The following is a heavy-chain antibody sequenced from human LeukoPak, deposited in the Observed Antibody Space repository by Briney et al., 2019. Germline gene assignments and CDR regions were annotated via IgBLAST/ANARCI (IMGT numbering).Heavy chain of an antibody. CDR3: AKENYDILTGYKGYGMDV. D-gene: IGHD3-9*01. V-gene: IGHV3-9*01. J-gene: IGHJ6*02. CDR1: GLTFDDYA. Sequence: PGRSLRLSCAASGLTFDDYAMHWVRQAPGKGLEWVSGISWNRGSIDYADSVKGRFTISRDNAKNSLYLQMNSLRAEDTALYYCAKENYDILTGYKGYGMDVWGQGTTVTVSS. CDR2: ISWNRGSI.